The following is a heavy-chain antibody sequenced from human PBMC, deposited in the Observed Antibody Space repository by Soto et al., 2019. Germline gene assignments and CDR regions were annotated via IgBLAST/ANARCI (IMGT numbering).Heavy chain of an antibody. D-gene: IGHD6-13*01. V-gene: IGHV4-4*07. Sequence: SETLSLTCIVSGGSISGYYWSWIRQPAGKELEWIGRIYSDGTTNYNPVKGRFTISRDNTKNSLHLQMNSLRVEDTGVYYCARDGPPYSPTSGWFGPWGQGTLVTVSS. CDR1: GGSISGYY. J-gene: IGHJ5*02. CDR2: IYSDGTT. CDR3: ARDGPPYSPTSGWFGP.